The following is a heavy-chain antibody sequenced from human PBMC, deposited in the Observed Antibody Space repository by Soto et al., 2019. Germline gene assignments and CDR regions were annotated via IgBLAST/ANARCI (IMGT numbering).Heavy chain of an antibody. J-gene: IGHJ6*02. Sequence: ASVKVSCKASGYTFPSYGISWVRQAPGQGLEWMGWISAYNGNTNYAQKLQGRVTMTTDTSTSTAYMELRSLRSDDTAVYYCARDRGKQTNYYYHGMDVWGQGTTVTVSS. CDR1: GYTFPSYG. CDR2: ISAYNGNT. D-gene: IGHD1-1*01. CDR3: ARDRGKQTNYYYHGMDV. V-gene: IGHV1-18*01.